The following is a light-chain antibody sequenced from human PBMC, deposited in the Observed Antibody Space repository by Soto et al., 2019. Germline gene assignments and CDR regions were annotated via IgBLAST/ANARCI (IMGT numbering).Light chain of an antibody. CDR3: QQYNNWPPWT. CDR2: GAS. J-gene: IGKJ1*01. Sequence: MTQSPATLSVSPGERATLSCRASQSVSSNLAWYQQKPGQAPRLLIYGASTRATGIPARFSGSGSGTEFTLTISSLQSEDFAVYYCQQYNNWPPWTFGQGTKVEIK. CDR1: QSVSSN. V-gene: IGKV3-15*01.